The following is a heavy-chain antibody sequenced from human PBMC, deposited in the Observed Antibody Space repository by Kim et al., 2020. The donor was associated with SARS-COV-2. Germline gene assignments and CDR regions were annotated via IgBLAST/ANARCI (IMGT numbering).Heavy chain of an antibody. V-gene: IGHV4-34*01. D-gene: IGHD3-9*01. Sequence: NPSPKSRVTMSVDTAKNQFSLKPSSVTAADTAVYYCARGRMRLRYFSFDPWGQGTLVTVSS. J-gene: IGHJ5*02. CDR3: ARGRMRLRYFSFDP.